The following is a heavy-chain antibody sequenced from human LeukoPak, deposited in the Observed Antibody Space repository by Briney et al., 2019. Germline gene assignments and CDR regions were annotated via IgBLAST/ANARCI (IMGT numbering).Heavy chain of an antibody. V-gene: IGHV3-33*01. CDR1: GFTFSSYG. CDR3: ARGGELSVVGWFDP. CDR2: IWNDGSNK. J-gene: IGHJ5*02. D-gene: IGHD1-26*01. Sequence: GRSLRLSCAASGFTFSSYGMHWVRQAPGKGLEWVAVIWNDGSNKYYADSVKGRFTISRDNSKNTLYLQMNSLRAEDTAVYYCARGGELSVVGWFDPWGQGTLVTVSS.